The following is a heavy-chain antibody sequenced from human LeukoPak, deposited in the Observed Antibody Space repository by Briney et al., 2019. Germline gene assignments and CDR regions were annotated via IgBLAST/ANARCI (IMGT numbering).Heavy chain of an antibody. V-gene: IGHV5-51*03. D-gene: IGHD6-19*01. CDR2: IYTGDTDT. CDR3: ARGSGWWFAY. Sequence: GESLKISCKGSGYRFTSYWIGWLRQMPGKGRGWMGIIYTGDTDTRYSPYSQAPVTISADKSISTAYLQWSSPKASDTAMYYCARGSGWWFAYWGQGTLATVSS. J-gene: IGHJ4*02. CDR1: GYRFTSYW.